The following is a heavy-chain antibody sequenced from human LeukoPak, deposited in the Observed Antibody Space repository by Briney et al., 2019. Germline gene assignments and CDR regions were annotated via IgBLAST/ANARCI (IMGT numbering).Heavy chain of an antibody. D-gene: IGHD5-24*01. CDR2: IIPILGIA. CDR3: AREMATTLSSDY. V-gene: IGHV1-69*04. J-gene: IGHJ4*02. CDR1: GGTFSSYA. Sequence: GASVKVSCKASGGTFSSYAISWVRQAPGQGLEWMGRIIPILGIANYAQKFQGRVTITADKSTSTAYMELSSLRSEDTAVYYCAREMATTLSSDYWGQGTLVTVSS.